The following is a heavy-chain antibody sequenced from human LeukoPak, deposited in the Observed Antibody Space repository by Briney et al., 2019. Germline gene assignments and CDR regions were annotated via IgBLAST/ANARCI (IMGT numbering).Heavy chain of an antibody. J-gene: IGHJ4*02. V-gene: IGHV3-33*01. CDR2: IWHDGSNK. Sequence: GGSLRLSCVASGFTFSTNVMHWVRQAPGKGLEWVALIWHDGSNKYYADSVKDRFTISRDNSKNTLYLQMNSLKTEDTAVYYCTTDLRYWGQGTLVTVSS. CDR1: GFTFSTNV. CDR3: TTDLRY.